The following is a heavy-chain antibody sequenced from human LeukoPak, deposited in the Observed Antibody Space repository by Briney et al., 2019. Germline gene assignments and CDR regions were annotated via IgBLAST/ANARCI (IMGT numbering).Heavy chain of an antibody. CDR2: IYTSGST. CDR3: ARDIVVVPAENWFDP. CDR1: GGSISSYY. D-gene: IGHD2-2*01. Sequence: PSVTLSLTCTVSGGSISSYYWSWIRQPAGKGLEWIGRIYTSGSTNYNPSLKSRVTMSVDTSKNQFSLKLSSVTAADTAVYYCARDIVVVPAENWFDPWGQGTLVTVSS. J-gene: IGHJ5*02. V-gene: IGHV4-4*07.